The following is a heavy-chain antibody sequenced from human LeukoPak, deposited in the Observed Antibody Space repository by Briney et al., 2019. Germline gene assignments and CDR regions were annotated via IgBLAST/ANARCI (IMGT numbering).Heavy chain of an antibody. CDR3: ARHPWYNYGFRYYYYGMDV. D-gene: IGHD5-18*01. CDR1: GYSFTSYW. J-gene: IGHJ6*02. Sequence: GESLKISCKGSGYSFTSYWITWVRQMPGKGLEWMGRIDPSDSSTNYSPSFQGHVSISTDKSITTAYLQWSSLKASDTAMYYCARHPWYNYGFRYYYYGMDVWGQGTTVTVSS. CDR2: IDPSDSST. V-gene: IGHV5-10-1*01.